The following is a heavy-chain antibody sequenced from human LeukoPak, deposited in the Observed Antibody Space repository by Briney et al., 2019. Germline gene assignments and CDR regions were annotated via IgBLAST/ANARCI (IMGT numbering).Heavy chain of an antibody. CDR3: ARDRVGPSSSPQYFQH. CDR2: IRAYNGNT. J-gene: IGHJ1*01. D-gene: IGHD6-6*01. Sequence: GASVKVSCKASGYTFTSYSISWVRQAPGQGLEWMGWIRAYNGNTNYAQKFQGRVIMTTDTSTSTAYMELRSLTSDDTAVYYCARDRVGPSSSPQYFQHWGQGTLVTVFS. V-gene: IGHV1-18*01. CDR1: GYTFTSYS.